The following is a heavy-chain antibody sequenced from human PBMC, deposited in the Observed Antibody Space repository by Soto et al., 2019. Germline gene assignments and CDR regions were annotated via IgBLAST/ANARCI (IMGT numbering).Heavy chain of an antibody. CDR1: GFTFSSYG. Sequence: VGSLRLSCAASGFTFSSYGMHWVRQAPGKGLEWVAVIWYDGSNKYYADSVKGRFTISRDNSKNTLYLQMNSLRAEDTAVYYCARDTYDYGDTGYFDYWGQGTLVTVSS. CDR3: ARDTYDYGDTGYFDY. D-gene: IGHD4-17*01. J-gene: IGHJ4*02. CDR2: IWYDGSNK. V-gene: IGHV3-33*01.